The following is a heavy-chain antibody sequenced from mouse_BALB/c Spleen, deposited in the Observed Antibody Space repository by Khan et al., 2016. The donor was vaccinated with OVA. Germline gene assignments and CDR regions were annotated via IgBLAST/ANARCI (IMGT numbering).Heavy chain of an antibody. CDR3: AKPFYAHYYAMDY. J-gene: IGHJ4*01. CDR2: LWGGGST. D-gene: IGHD1-1*01. Sequence: QVQLKQLGPGLVAPSQSLSITCTVSGFSLTDYGVSWIRQPPGKGLEWLGILWGGGSTYYNSALKSRLSISKDNSKSQVFLKMNSLQTDDTAMYYCAKPFYAHYYAMDYWGQGTSVTVSS. CDR1: GFSLTDYG. V-gene: IGHV2-6-5*01.